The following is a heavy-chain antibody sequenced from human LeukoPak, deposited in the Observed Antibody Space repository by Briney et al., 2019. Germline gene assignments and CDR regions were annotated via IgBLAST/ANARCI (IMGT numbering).Heavy chain of an antibody. J-gene: IGHJ6*02. CDR2: INHSGST. V-gene: IGHV4-34*01. Sequence: SETLSLTCTVSGGSISSYYWSWIRQPPGKGLEWIGEINHSGSTNYNPSLKSRVTISVDTSKNQFSLKLSSVTAADTAVYYCARGLTAYGMDVWGQGTTVTVSS. CDR1: GGSISSYY. CDR3: ARGLTAYGMDV.